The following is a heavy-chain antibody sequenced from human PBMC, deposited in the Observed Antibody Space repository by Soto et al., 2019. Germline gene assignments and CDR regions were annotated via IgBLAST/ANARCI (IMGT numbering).Heavy chain of an antibody. CDR3: ARGRYCTNGVCYTRNYYGMDV. Sequence: ASVKVSCKASGYTFTSYDINWVRQATGQGLEWMGWMNPNSGNTGYAQKFQGRVTMTRNTSISTAYMELSSLRSEDTAVYYCARGRYCTNGVCYTRNYYGMDVWGQGTTVTVPS. CDR2: MNPNSGNT. CDR1: GYTFTSYD. J-gene: IGHJ6*02. V-gene: IGHV1-8*01. D-gene: IGHD2-8*01.